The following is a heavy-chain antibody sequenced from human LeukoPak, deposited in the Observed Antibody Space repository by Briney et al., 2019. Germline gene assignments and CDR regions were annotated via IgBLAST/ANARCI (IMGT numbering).Heavy chain of an antibody. Sequence: GGSLRLSCAASGFTFSDHYMDWVRQAPGKGLEWVGRTRNKANSYTTEYAASVKGRFTISRDDSKNSLYLQMNSLKTEDTAVYYCARSIDYPYYGSGISYYYGMDVWGQGTTVTVSS. D-gene: IGHD3-10*01. CDR1: GFTFSDHY. J-gene: IGHJ6*02. V-gene: IGHV3-72*01. CDR2: TRNKANSYTT. CDR3: ARSIDYPYYGSGISYYYGMDV.